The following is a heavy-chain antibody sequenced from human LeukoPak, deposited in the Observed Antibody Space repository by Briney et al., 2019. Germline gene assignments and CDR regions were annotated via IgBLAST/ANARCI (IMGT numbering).Heavy chain of an antibody. D-gene: IGHD1-26*01. J-gene: IGHJ4*02. Sequence: ASVKVSCKASGYTFTGYYMHWVRQAPGQGLEWMGWNNPNSGGTNYAQKFQGRVTMTRDTSTSTVYMELSSLSSEDTAVYYCARVGGNYPINWGQGSLVTVSA. CDR3: ARVGGNYPIN. V-gene: IGHV1-2*02. CDR1: GYTFTGYY. CDR2: NNPNSGGT.